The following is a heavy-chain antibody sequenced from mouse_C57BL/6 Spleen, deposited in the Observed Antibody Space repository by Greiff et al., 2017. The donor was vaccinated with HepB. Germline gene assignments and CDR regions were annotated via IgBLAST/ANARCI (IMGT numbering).Heavy chain of an antibody. CDR2: IDPSDSYT. V-gene: IGHV1-50*01. Sequence: QVQLQQPGAELVKPGASVKLSCKASGYTFTSYWMQWVKQRPGQGLEWIGEIDPSDSYTNYNQKFKGKATLTVDTSSSTAYMQLSSLTSEDSAVYYCARWVLRLQDYAMDYWGQGTSVTVSS. CDR1: GYTFTSYW. D-gene: IGHD3-2*02. J-gene: IGHJ4*01. CDR3: ARWVLRLQDYAMDY.